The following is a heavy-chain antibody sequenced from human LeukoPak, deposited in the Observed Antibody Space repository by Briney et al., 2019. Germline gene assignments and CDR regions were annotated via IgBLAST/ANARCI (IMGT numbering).Heavy chain of an antibody. J-gene: IGHJ4*02. CDR1: GYTFTSYG. CDR3: ARITEYYDSSGYSPIDFDY. CDR2: ISAYNGST. D-gene: IGHD3-22*01. Sequence: ASVKVSCKASGYTFTSYGISWVRQAPGQGLEWMGWISAYNGSTNYAQKLQGRVTMTTDTSTSTAYMELGSLRSDDTAVYYCARITEYYDSSGYSPIDFDYWGQGTLVTVSS. V-gene: IGHV1-18*01.